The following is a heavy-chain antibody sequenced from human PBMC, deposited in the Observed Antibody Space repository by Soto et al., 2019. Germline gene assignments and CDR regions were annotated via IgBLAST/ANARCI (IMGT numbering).Heavy chain of an antibody. Sequence: ASVKVSCKASGYSFTNNDVSWVRQATGQGLEWMGWMNPGSGDTGYAQKFQGRVTMTRGISIATAYMELSSLRSDDTAIYYCARMETFGSLNWFDPWGQGTPVTVSS. D-gene: IGHD3-16*01. V-gene: IGHV1-8*01. CDR3: ARMETFGSLNWFDP. CDR1: GYSFTNND. CDR2: MNPGSGDT. J-gene: IGHJ5*02.